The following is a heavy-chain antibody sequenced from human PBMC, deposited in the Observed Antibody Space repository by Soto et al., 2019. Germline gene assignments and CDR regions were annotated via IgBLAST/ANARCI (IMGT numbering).Heavy chain of an antibody. Sequence: SVKVSCKASGGTFSSYAISWVRQAPGQGLEWMGGIIPIFGTANYAQKFQGRVTITADESTSTAYMELSSLRSEDTAVYYCNQWLVRRGYYYYYGMDVWGQGTTVTVSS. D-gene: IGHD6-19*01. V-gene: IGHV1-69*13. CDR3: NQWLVRRGYYYYYGMDV. CDR1: GGTFSSYA. CDR2: IIPIFGTA. J-gene: IGHJ6*02.